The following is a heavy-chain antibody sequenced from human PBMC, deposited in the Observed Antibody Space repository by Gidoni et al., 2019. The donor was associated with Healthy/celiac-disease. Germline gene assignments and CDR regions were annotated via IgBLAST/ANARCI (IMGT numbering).Heavy chain of an antibody. J-gene: IGHJ4*02. CDR3: ARSPSSGQHLHFDY. CDR2: IIPIFGTA. D-gene: IGHD3-22*01. Sequence: QVQLVQSGAEVKKPGSSVKVSCKASGFTFSSYAISWVRQAPGQGLEWMGGIIPIFGTANYAQKFQGRVTITADESTSTAYMELSSLRSEDTAVYYCARSPSSGQHLHFDYWGQGTLVTVSS. CDR1: GFTFSSYA. V-gene: IGHV1-69*01.